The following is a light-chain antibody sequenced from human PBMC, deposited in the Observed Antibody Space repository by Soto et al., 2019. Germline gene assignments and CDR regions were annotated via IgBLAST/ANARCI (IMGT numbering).Light chain of an antibody. Sequence: SYELTQPPSVSVAPGQTARIPCGGNDIGSKSVHWYRQKPGQAPVLVVYDDSDRPSGIPERNSGSNSGNTATLTISRVEAGDEADYFCQGWNSSSEPVVFGGGTQLTVL. CDR3: QGWNSSSEPVV. CDR2: DDS. J-gene: IGLJ2*01. CDR1: DIGSKS. V-gene: IGLV3-21*02.